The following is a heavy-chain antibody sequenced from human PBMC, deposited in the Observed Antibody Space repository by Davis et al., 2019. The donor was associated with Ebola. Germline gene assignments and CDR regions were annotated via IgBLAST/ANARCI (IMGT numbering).Heavy chain of an antibody. J-gene: IGHJ4*02. D-gene: IGHD2-2*01. CDR3: AKDPAGHAAGDDY. V-gene: IGHV3-23*01. CDR1: VITFSSYA. CDR2: ISGSGGST. Sequence: GESLKISCTDSVITFSSYAMTWVRQAPGKGLEWVSAISGSGGSTYYADSVKGRFTISRDNSKNTLYLNMNNLRLEDTAVYYCAKDPAGHAAGDDYWGQGTLVTVSS.